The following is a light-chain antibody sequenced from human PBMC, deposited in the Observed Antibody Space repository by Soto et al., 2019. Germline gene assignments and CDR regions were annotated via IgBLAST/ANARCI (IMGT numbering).Light chain of an antibody. Sequence: EIVLTQSPGTLSLSPGERATLSCRASQSVSSTYLAWYQQKPGQAPRLLIYDTSNRATGIPDRFSGSGSGTDFTLTSSRLEPEDFAVFFCQHYGRSQGLITFVPVTKVDIK. J-gene: IGKJ3*01. CDR1: QSVSSTY. CDR2: DTS. V-gene: IGKV3-20*01. CDR3: QHYGRSQGLIT.